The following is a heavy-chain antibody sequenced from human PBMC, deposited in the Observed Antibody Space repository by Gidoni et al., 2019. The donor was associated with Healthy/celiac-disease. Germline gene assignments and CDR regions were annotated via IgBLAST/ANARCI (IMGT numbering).Heavy chain of an antibody. CDR2: ISGSGGST. J-gene: IGHJ4*02. Sequence: EVQLLESGGGFVQPGGSLRRSCAATGFTFSSSAMSWVRQAPGKGLEWISAISGSGGSTYYADSVKGRFTISRDNSKNTLYLQMNSLRAEDTAVYYCAKEMYSSGWYDDYWGQGTLVTVSS. V-gene: IGHV3-23*01. CDR3: AKEMYSSGWYDDY. D-gene: IGHD6-19*01. CDR1: GFTFSSSA.